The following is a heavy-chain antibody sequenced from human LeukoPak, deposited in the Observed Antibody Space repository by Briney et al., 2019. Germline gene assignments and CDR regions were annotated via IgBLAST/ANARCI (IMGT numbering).Heavy chain of an antibody. J-gene: IGHJ4*02. D-gene: IGHD3-10*01. V-gene: IGHV4-4*02. CDR3: ARGENLYYYGSGRKYYFDY. CDR2: IYHSGST. CDR1: GGSISSSNW. Sequence: SETLSLTCAVSGGSISSSNWWSWVRQPPGKGLEWIGEIYHSGSTNYNPSLKSRVTISVDTSKNQFSLKLSSVTAADTAVYYCARGENLYYYGSGRKYYFDYWGQGTLVTVSS.